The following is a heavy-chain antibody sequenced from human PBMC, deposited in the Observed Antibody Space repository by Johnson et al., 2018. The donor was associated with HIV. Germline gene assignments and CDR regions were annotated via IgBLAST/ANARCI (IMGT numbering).Heavy chain of an antibody. CDR2: ISGSGVST. V-gene: IGHV3-NL1*01. Sequence: QVQLVESGGGVVQPGGSLRLSCAASGFTFSSYGMHWVRQAPGKGLEWVSVISGSGVSTYYADSVKGRFTISRDNSKNSLYLQMNSLRAEDTALYYCAKPKLEPGYGGAFDIWGQGTMVTVSS. CDR3: AKPKLEPGYGGAFDI. D-gene: IGHD1-1*01. J-gene: IGHJ3*02. CDR1: GFTFSSYG.